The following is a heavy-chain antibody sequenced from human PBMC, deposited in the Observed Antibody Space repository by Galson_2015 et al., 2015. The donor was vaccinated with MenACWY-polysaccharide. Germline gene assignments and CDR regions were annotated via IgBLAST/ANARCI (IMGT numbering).Heavy chain of an antibody. CDR1: GYKFNNYW. J-gene: IGHJ3*01. V-gene: IGHV5-51*01. CDR3: ARGRAPERWLQLFGTSGDFDV. D-gene: IGHD5-24*01. CDR2: MYVEDEHI. Sequence: QSGAEVKEPGESLSISCQGFGYKFNNYWIGWVRQRPGKGLEWMGAMYVEDEHIAYGPSFQGHVSISADKSITTAYLQWNSLKDSDTGMYYCARGRAPERWLQLFGTSGDFDVWGQGTMITVS.